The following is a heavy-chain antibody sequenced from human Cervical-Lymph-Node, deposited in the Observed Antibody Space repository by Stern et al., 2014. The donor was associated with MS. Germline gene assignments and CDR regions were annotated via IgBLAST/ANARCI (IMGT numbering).Heavy chain of an antibody. CDR2: ITVYNGNT. J-gene: IGHJ4*02. CDR3: GRGWGDPRH. D-gene: IGHD3-16*01. CDR1: GYTFSSFA. Sequence: QVQLVESGAEVKKPGASVNVSCKASGYTFSSFAITWVRQAPGQGLEWMGTITVYNGNTNYAQRVQDRVTMTTDTSTNPAYMEVRNLGSDDTALYSGGRGWGDPRHWGQGTLVTVSS. V-gene: IGHV1-18*01.